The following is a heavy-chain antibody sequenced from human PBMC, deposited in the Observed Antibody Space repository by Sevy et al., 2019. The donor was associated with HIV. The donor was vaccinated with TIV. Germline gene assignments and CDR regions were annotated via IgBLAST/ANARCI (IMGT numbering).Heavy chain of an antibody. CDR1: GFTFSTWS. D-gene: IGHD3-10*01. CDR3: ASDRDGSGSSGGYGMDV. Sequence: GGSLRLSCVASGFTFSTWSMNWVRQAPGKGLEWVSLISSSSNYIYYADSVKGRFTISRDNAKHSQYLQMNSLRAEDTAVYYCASDRDGSGSSGGYGMDVWGQGTTVTVSS. J-gene: IGHJ6*02. CDR2: ISSSSNYI. V-gene: IGHV3-21*01.